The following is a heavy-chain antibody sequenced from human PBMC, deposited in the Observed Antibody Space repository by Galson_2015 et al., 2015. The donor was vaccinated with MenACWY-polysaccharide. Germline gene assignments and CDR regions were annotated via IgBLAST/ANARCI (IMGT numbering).Heavy chain of an antibody. V-gene: IGHV1-8*01. J-gene: IGHJ4*02. CDR3: ARIIARKYTFADS. CDR1: GYKFSSYD. CDR2: MNPNSGNT. Sequence: SVKVSCKASGYKFSSYDINWVRQASGQGLEWMGWMNPNSGNTGYAQKFQGRVAMTRDTAITTAYMELSSLRSEDTAVYYCARIIARKYTFADSWGQGTLVTVSS. D-gene: IGHD2-21*01.